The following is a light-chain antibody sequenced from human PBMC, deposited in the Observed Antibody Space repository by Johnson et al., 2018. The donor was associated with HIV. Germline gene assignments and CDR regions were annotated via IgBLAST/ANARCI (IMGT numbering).Light chain of an antibody. CDR1: SSNIGSNY. Sequence: QSVLTQPPSVSAAPGQKVTISCSGRSSNIGSNYVSWYQHLPGTAPKLLIYENDKRPSGIPDRFSASKSGTSATLDITGLPTGDEGDYCCGSWDNTLSVFVFGTGTKVTVL. CDR2: END. CDR3: GSWDNTLSVFV. J-gene: IGLJ1*01. V-gene: IGLV1-51*01.